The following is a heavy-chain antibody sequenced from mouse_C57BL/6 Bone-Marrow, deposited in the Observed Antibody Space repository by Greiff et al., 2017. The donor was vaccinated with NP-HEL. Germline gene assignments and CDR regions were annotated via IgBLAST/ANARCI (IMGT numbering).Heavy chain of an antibody. CDR1: GFTFSSYG. D-gene: IGHD2-2*01. V-gene: IGHV5-6*01. Sequence: EVQLVESGGDLVKPGGSLKLSCAASGFTFSSYGMSWVRQTPDKRLEWVATISSGGSYTYYPDSVKGRFTISRDNAKNTLYLQMSSLKSEDTAMYYCAIMVTELAYWGQGTLVTVSA. CDR2: ISSGGSYT. CDR3: AIMVTELAY. J-gene: IGHJ3*01.